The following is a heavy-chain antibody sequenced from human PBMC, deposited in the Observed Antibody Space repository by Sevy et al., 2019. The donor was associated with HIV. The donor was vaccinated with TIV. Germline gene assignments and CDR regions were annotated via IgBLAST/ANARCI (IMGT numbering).Heavy chain of an antibody. V-gene: IGHV3-30*18. CDR3: AKDVVGGTYYIENYYYGMDV. CDR2: LSLQGTNK. CDR1: GTNFGAFA. Sequence: GGSLRLSCAVSGTNFGAFAMHRVRQAPRKGLEWVAGLSLQGTNKYYADSLKGRFNISRDNSKDILYLHMKSLRPEDTAIYYCAKDVVGGTYYIENYYYGMDVWGLGTTVTVSS. J-gene: IGHJ6*02. D-gene: IGHD3-10*01.